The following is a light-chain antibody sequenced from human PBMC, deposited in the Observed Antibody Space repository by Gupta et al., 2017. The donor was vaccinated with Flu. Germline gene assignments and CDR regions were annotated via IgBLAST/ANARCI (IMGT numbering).Light chain of an antibody. CDR3: QQRHNWPRLFT. Sequence: EIVLTQSPATLSLSPGERATLSCRASQSVSSYLAWYQQKPGQAPRLLIYDASNRATGIPARFSGSGSGTDFTLTISSLEPEDFAVYYCQQRHNWPRLFTFGPGTKVDIK. J-gene: IGKJ3*01. CDR1: QSVSSY. V-gene: IGKV3-11*01. CDR2: DAS.